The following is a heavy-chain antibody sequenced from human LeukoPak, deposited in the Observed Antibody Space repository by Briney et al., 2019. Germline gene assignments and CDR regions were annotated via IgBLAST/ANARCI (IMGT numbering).Heavy chain of an antibody. CDR3: AGYSYGVRPS. Sequence: SQTLSLTCVISGDSVSSNSAAWNWIRQSPSRGLEWLGSTYYRSKWYNDYAVSVKSRITINPDTSQYQFYLPLRSVTTEDTTVYYCAGYSYGVRPSWGQGSLVTVSS. CDR1: GDSVSSNSAA. J-gene: IGHJ5*02. CDR2: TYYRSKWYN. D-gene: IGHD5-18*01. V-gene: IGHV6-1*01.